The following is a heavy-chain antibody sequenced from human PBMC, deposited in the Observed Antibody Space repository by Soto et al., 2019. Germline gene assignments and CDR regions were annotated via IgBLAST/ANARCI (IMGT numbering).Heavy chain of an antibody. Sequence: QVQLVESGGGEVKPGRSLTISCEASGFTFSTYGRPWVRKPPGKGLEGVAVISYDGTNKFYSASVKGRFTISRDNFKNTLTLQMNSLRADDTAVYSCAKDLQSYGDYDYYCYGMDVWGLGTRVTVSS. D-gene: IGHD4-17*01. CDR2: ISYDGTNK. J-gene: IGHJ6*02. CDR1: GFTFSTYG. CDR3: AKDLQSYGDYDYYCYGMDV. V-gene: IGHV3-30*18.